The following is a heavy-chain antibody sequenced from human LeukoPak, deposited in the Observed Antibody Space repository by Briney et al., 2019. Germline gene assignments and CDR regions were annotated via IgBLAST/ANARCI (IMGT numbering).Heavy chain of an antibody. CDR1: GFTFSSYS. V-gene: IGHV3-23*01. CDR3: AKDLSFWSATYYPGDFDY. J-gene: IGHJ4*02. D-gene: IGHD3-3*01. Sequence: PGGSLRLSCAASGFTFSSYSMNWVRQAPGKGLEWVSAISGSGGSTYYADSVKGRFTISGDNSKNTLYLQMNSLRAEDTAVYYCAKDLSFWSATYYPGDFDYWGQGTLVTVSS. CDR2: ISGSGGST.